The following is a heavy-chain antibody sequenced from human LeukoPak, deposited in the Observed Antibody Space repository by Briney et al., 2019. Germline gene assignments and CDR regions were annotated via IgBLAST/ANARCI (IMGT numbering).Heavy chain of an antibody. CDR3: ARGSSSGWFDP. D-gene: IGHD6-13*01. V-gene: IGHV3-66*02. CDR2: IYSGGST. J-gene: IGHJ5*02. CDR1: GFTVSSNY. Sequence: PGGSLRLSWAASGFTVSSNYMSWVRQAPGKGLEWVSVIYSGGSTYYADSVKGRFTISRDNSKNTLYLQMNSLRAEDTAVYYCARGSSSGWFDPWGQGTLVTVSS.